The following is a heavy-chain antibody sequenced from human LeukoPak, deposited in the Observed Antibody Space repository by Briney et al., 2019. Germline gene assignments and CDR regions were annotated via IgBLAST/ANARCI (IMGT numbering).Heavy chain of an antibody. CDR3: ASRSSIWSGYQDTLYYFDS. D-gene: IGHD3-3*01. V-gene: IGHV4-59*01. Sequence: SETLSLTCTVSGGSISSYYWSCIRQPPGKGLEWIGYIYYSGSTNYNPSLKSRVTISVDTSKNQFSLKLSSVTAADTAVYYCASRSSIWSGYQDTLYYFDSWGQGTLVTVSS. CDR2: IYYSGST. J-gene: IGHJ4*02. CDR1: GGSISSYY.